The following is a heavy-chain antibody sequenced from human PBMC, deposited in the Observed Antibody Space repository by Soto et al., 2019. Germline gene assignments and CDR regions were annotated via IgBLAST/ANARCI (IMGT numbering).Heavy chain of an antibody. Sequence: QVQLVQSGAEVKKPGASVKVSCKASGYTFTSYEMYWVRQAPGQGLEWMGIISPSDGSTTYAQKFQGRVTMTMDTSTSPVYMELSSLRSEDTAVYYCARDRRDRYNTFDYWGQGTLFTVSS. CDR3: ARDRRDRYNTFDY. CDR2: ISPSDGST. D-gene: IGHD1-1*01. CDR1: GYTFTSYE. V-gene: IGHV1-46*01. J-gene: IGHJ4*02.